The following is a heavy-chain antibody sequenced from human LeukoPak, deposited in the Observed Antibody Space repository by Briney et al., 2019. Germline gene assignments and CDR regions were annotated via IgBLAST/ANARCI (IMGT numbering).Heavy chain of an antibody. CDR3: ARMGPDYGDYEGAFDI. CDR1: GFTFSSYE. J-gene: IGHJ3*02. V-gene: IGHV3-20*04. Sequence: PGGSLRLSCAASGFTFSSYEMNWVRQAPGKGLEWVSGINWNGGSTGYADSVKGRFTISRDNAKNSLYLQMNSLRAEDTALYYCARMGPDYGDYEGAFDIWGQGTMVTVSS. D-gene: IGHD4-17*01. CDR2: INWNGGST.